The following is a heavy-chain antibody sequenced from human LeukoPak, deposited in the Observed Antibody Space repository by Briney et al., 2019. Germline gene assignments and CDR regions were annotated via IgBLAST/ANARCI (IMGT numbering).Heavy chain of an antibody. CDR2: ISYDGSNK. CDR3: AKSFGSGTYYGNYFDY. CDR1: GFTFSSYG. J-gene: IGHJ4*02. V-gene: IGHV3-30*18. D-gene: IGHD3-10*01. Sequence: GRSLRLSCAASGFTFSSYGIHWVRQAPGKGLEWVAAISYDGSNKYYADSVKGRFTISRDKSKNTVYLQMNSLRVEDTATYYCAKSFGSGTYYGNYFDYWGQGTLVTVSS.